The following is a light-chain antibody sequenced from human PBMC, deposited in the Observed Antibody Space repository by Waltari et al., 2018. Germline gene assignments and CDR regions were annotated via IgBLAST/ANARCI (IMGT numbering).Light chain of an antibody. CDR2: EVS. CDR1: SSDVGGYNY. Sequence: QSALTQPASVSGSPGQSCTISCPGTSSDVGGYNYVSWYQQHPGKAPKLMIYEVSNRPSGVSNRFSGSKSGNTASLTISGLQAEDEADYYCSSYTSSSSVVFGGGTKLTVL. V-gene: IGLV2-14*01. CDR3: SSYTSSSSVV. J-gene: IGLJ2*01.